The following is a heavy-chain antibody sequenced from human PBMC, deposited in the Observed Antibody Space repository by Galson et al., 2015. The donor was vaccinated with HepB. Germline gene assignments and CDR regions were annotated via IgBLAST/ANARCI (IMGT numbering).Heavy chain of an antibody. CDR2: SSYDGTEK. D-gene: IGHD1-26*01. Sequence: SLRLSCAASGFTFSGFGMHWVRQAPGKGLEWVAVSSYDGTEKYYAESVKGRFTISRDNSKNTLYLQMNSLRAEDTAVYYCARDRIRTVGAIFDYWGQGALASVSS. J-gene: IGHJ4*02. V-gene: IGHV3-30*03. CDR3: ARDRIRTVGAIFDY. CDR1: GFTFSGFG.